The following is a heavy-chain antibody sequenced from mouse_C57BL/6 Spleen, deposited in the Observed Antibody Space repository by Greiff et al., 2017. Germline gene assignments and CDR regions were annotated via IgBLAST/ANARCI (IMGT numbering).Heavy chain of an antibody. CDR2: IDPEDGET. V-gene: IGHV14-2*01. D-gene: IGHD1-1*01. J-gene: IGHJ4*01. Sequence: EVQLVESGAELVKPGASVKLSCTASGFNIKDYYMHWVKQRTEQGLEWIGRIDPEDGETKYAPKFQGKATITADTSSNTAYLQLSSLTSEDTAVYYCARSRITTVVEYYAMDYWGQGTSVTVSS. CDR3: ARSRITTVVEYYAMDY. CDR1: GFNIKDYY.